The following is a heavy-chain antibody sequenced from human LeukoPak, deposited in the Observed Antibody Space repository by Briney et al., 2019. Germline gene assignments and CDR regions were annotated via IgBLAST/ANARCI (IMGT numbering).Heavy chain of an antibody. CDR2: ISGNGVST. CDR3: AKVPGSYYYFDY. V-gene: IGHV3-23*01. Sequence: GGSLRLSCAASGFTFSSYGMNWVRQAPGKGLEWVSGISGNGVSTYYADSVKGRFAISRDNSKNTLYLQMSSLRAEDSAVYYCAKVPGSYYYFDYWGQGTLVTVSS. D-gene: IGHD3-22*01. CDR1: GFTFSSYG. J-gene: IGHJ4*02.